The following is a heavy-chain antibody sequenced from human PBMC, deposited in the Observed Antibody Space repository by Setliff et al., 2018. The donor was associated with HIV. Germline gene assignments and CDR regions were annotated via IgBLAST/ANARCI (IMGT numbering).Heavy chain of an antibody. V-gene: IGHV1-69*10. CDR3: ATQTVAVGAPGYFDS. CDR2: IIPVFGMT. J-gene: IGHJ4*02. Sequence: SVKVSCKASGGTFSSSALSWVRKARGQGPEWLGGIIPVFGMTDYAQNFQGRLTITADTSTSTAYMELLSLRSEDTAIYYCATQTVAVGAPGYFDSWGQGTLVTVSS. CDR1: GGTFSSSA. D-gene: IGHD2-15*01.